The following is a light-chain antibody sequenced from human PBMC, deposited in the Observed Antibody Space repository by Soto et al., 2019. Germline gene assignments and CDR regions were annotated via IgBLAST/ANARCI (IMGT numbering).Light chain of an antibody. V-gene: IGLV2-11*01. J-gene: IGLJ1*01. CDR1: STDIGRYDY. Sequence: QSVLTQPRSVSGSPGQSVTISCTGTSTDIGRYDYVSWYQQHPDKVPKLMIYDVTERPSGVPGRLSGSKSGITASLTISGLQADDEADYYCCSYAGRYSYVFGSGTKLTVL. CDR3: CSYAGRYSYV. CDR2: DVT.